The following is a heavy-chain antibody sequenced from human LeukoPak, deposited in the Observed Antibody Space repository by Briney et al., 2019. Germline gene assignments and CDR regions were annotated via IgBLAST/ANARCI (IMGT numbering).Heavy chain of an antibody. Sequence: GGSLRLSCAASGFTFSSYEMNWVRQAPGKGLEWVSYISSSGSTIYYADSVKGRFTISRDNAKNSLYLQMNSLRAEDTAVYHRARGNYFTNGVCFGLDYWGQGTLVTVSS. CDR3: ARGNYFTNGVCFGLDY. D-gene: IGHD2-8*01. V-gene: IGHV3-48*03. CDR1: GFTFSSYE. CDR2: ISSSGSTI. J-gene: IGHJ4*02.